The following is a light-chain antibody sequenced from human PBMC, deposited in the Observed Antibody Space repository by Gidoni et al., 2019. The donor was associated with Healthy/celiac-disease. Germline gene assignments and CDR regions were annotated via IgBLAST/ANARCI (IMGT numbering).Light chain of an antibody. V-gene: IGKV1-13*02. CDR1: QGISSA. J-gene: IGKJ3*01. CDR3: QQFNSYPFT. Sequence: AIQLAQSPSSLSASVGDRVTSTCRASQGISSALAWYQQKPGKAPKLLIYDASSLESGVPSRVSGSGSGTDFTLTISSLQPEDFATYYCQQFNSYPFTFGPXTKVDIK. CDR2: DAS.